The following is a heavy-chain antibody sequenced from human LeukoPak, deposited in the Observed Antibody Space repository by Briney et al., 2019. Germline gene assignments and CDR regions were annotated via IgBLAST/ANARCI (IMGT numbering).Heavy chain of an antibody. D-gene: IGHD2-2*01. V-gene: IGHV3-23*01. CDR3: AKEPAATFRWFDP. CDR2: ISGSGGST. CDR1: GFTFSDYG. Sequence: QPGGSLRLSCAVSGFTFSDYGMHWVRQAPGKGLEWVSAISGSGGSTYYADSVKGRFTISRDNSKNTLYLQMNSLRAEDTAVYYCAKEPAATFRWFDPWGQGTLVTVSS. J-gene: IGHJ5*02.